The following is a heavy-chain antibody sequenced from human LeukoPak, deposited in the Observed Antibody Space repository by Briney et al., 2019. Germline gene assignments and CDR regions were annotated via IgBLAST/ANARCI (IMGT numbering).Heavy chain of an antibody. D-gene: IGHD3-22*01. V-gene: IGHV3-9*01. CDR2: VSWNSGTI. J-gene: IGHJ4*02. CDR3: AREGYYDTSGYPDY. Sequence: GGSLRPSCAASGFTFDDYAMHWVRQAPGKGLEWVSGVSWNSGTIGYADSVKGRFTISRDNAKNSLYLQMNSLRPEDTAFYYCAREGYYDTSGYPDYWGQGTLVTVSS. CDR1: GFTFDDYA.